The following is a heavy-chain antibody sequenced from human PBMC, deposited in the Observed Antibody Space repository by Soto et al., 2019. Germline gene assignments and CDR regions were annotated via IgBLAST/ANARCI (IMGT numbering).Heavy chain of an antibody. V-gene: IGHV4-31*01. D-gene: IGHD3-10*01. Sequence: QVQLQESGPGLVKPSQTLSLTCTVSGGSISSGGYYWSWIRQHPGKGLEWIGYIYYSGSTYYNPSLKRPVTISVDTSKTQFPRKLSSVTAADTAVYYCARGSAAGFGRDAFDIWGQGTMVTVSS. CDR2: IYYSGST. CDR3: ARGSAAGFGRDAFDI. CDR1: GGSISSGGYY. J-gene: IGHJ3*02.